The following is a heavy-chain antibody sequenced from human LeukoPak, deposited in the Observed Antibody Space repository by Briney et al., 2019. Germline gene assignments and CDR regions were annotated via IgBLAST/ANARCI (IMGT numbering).Heavy chain of an antibody. J-gene: IGHJ4*02. CDR3: ARDTQNYYDSSGYYIFDF. CDR1: GGSISSGSYY. CDR2: IYYRGYT. Sequence: SQTLSLTCTVSGGSISSGSYYWGWIRQPPGKGLEWIGNIYYRGYTYYNPSLKSRVTISGDTSKNQFSLKLSSVTAADTAVYYCARDTQNYYDSSGYYIFDFWGQGTLVTVSS. V-gene: IGHV4-39*07. D-gene: IGHD3-22*01.